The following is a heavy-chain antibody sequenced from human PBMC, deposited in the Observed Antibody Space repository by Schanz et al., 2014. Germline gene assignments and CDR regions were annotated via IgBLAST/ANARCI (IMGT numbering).Heavy chain of an antibody. CDR2: ISATSAKI. Sequence: EVQLVESGGGLVQPGGSLRLSCAASGFTFSRNAMNWVRQAPGKGLEWVSYISATSAKIDYADSVQGRFTISRDNAKNSLYLQMSSRRDEDTDVYYCAKDPSYGSDWVKDLDHWGQGTLVTVSS. D-gene: IGHD1-26*01. V-gene: IGHV3-48*02. CDR3: AKDPSYGSDWVKDLDH. CDR1: GFTFSRNA. J-gene: IGHJ4*02.